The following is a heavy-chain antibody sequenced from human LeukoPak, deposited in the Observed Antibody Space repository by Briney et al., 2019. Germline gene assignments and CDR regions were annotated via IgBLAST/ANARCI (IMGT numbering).Heavy chain of an antibody. D-gene: IGHD4-17*01. CDR2: INPGGGST. CDR1: EYTFPSYY. CDR3: ARGPATVTKNWFDP. J-gene: IGHJ5*02. V-gene: IGHV1-46*01. Sequence: ASVKVSCKASEYTFPSYYIHWVRQAPGQGLEWVGLINPGGGSTIYAQRFEGRVTMTRDTSTSTAYMDLSSLRSEDTAVYYCARGPATVTKNWFDPRGQGTLITVSS.